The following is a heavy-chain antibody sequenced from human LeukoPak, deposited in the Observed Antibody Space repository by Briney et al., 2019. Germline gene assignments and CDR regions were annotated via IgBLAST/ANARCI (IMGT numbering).Heavy chain of an antibody. CDR3: ARVPPDGGWYSGY. CDR2: INCNSGGT. D-gene: IGHD6-19*01. Sequence: GASVKVSCKASGYTFTGSYMHWVRQAPGLGLEWMGWINCNSGGTKYAQKFQGRVTTTRDTSITTAYMEVSSLRSDDTAVYYCARVPPDGGWYSGYWGQGTLVTVSS. CDR1: GYTFTGSY. J-gene: IGHJ4*02. V-gene: IGHV1-2*02.